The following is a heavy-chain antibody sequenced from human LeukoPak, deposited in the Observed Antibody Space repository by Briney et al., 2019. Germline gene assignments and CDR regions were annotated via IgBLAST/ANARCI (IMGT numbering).Heavy chain of an antibody. CDR1: GFPFSSYW. V-gene: IGHV3-7*04. CDR2: IKQDGSKK. CDR3: TRVGYIDEGIDY. D-gene: IGHD5-24*01. J-gene: IGHJ4*02. Sequence: GGSLRLSCVASGFPFSSYWMTWVRQAPGKGLEWVANIKQDGSKKSYVDSVKGRFTISRDNVKNSLYLQMNSLRAEDTAIYYCTRVGYIDEGIDYWGQGTLVTVSS.